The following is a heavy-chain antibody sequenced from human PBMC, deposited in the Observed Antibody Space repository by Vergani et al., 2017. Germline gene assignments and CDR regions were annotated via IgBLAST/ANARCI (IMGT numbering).Heavy chain of an antibody. Sequence: QVQLVESGGGVVQPGRSLRLSCAASGFTFSSYGMHWVRQAPGKGLEWVAVISYDGSNKYYADSVKGRFTISRDNSKNTLYLQMNSLRAEDTAVYYCARVRCSSTSCPKGYYYYYYMDVWGKGP. CDR1: GFTFSSYG. J-gene: IGHJ6*03. CDR2: ISYDGSNK. CDR3: ARVRCSSTSCPKGYYYYYYMDV. D-gene: IGHD2-2*01. V-gene: IGHV3-30*03.